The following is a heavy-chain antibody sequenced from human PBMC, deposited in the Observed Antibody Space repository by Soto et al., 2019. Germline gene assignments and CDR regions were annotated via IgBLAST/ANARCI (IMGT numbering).Heavy chain of an antibody. CDR1: GFTFSNAW. V-gene: IGHV3-15*01. J-gene: IGHJ4*02. D-gene: IGHD2-8*01. Sequence: EVQLVESGGGLVKPGGSLRLSCAASGFTFSNAWMSWVRQAPGKALEWVDRIKSKTDGGTTDYAAPVKGRFTISRDDSKNTLYLQMNSLKTEDTAVYYCTTDTAVYYFDYWGQGTLVTVSS. CDR2: IKSKTDGGTT. CDR3: TTDTAVYYFDY.